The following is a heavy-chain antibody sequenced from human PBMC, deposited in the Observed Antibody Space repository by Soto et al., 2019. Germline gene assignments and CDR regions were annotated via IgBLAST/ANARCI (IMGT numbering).Heavy chain of an antibody. CDR1: GFTFSSYG. CDR3: AKVGYSGYDLDIDYFDY. V-gene: IGHV3-30*18. J-gene: IGHJ4*02. Sequence: GGSLRLSCAASGFTFSSYGMHWVRQAPGKGLEWVAVISYDGSNKYYADSVKGRFTISRDNSKNTLYLQMNSLRAEDTAVYYCAKVGYSGYDLDIDYFDYWGQGTLVTVSS. CDR2: ISYDGSNK. D-gene: IGHD5-12*01.